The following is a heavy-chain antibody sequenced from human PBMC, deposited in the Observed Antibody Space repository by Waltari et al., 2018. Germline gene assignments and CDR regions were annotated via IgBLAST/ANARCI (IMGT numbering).Heavy chain of an antibody. CDR1: GGSFSGYY. Sequence: QVQLQQWGAGLLKPSETLSLTCAVYGGSFSGYYWSWIRQPPGKGLEWIGEINHSGSTNSNPSLKSRVTISVDTSRNQFSLKLSSVTAADTAVYYCARRGYCSGGSCHHFDYWGQGTLVTVSS. CDR3: ARRGYCSGGSCHHFDY. V-gene: IGHV4-34*01. J-gene: IGHJ4*02. CDR2: INHSGST. D-gene: IGHD2-15*01.